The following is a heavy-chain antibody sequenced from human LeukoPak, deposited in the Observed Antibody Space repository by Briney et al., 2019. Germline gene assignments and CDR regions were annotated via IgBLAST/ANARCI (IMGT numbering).Heavy chain of an antibody. D-gene: IGHD3-3*01. CDR2: INHSGST. CDR3: ARTYYDFWREGYYFDY. J-gene: IGHJ4*02. V-gene: IGHV4-34*01. Sequence: SETLSLTCAVYGGSFSGYYWSWIRQPPGKGLEWIGEINHSGSTNYNPSLKSRVTISVDTSKNQFSLKLSSVTAADTAVYYCARTYYDFWREGYYFDYWGQGTLVTVSS. CDR1: GGSFSGYY.